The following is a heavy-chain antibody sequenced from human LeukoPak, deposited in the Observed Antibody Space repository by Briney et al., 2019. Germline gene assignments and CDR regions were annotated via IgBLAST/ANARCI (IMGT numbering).Heavy chain of an antibody. D-gene: IGHD3-10*01. CDR1: GGTFSSYA. J-gene: IGHJ6*02. V-gene: IGHV1-69*13. Sequence: SVKVSCKASGGTFSSYAISWVRQAPGQGLEWMGGIIPIFGTANYAQKFQGRVTITADESTSTAYMELSSLRSEDTAVYYCAREMGSGSYGYYYYGMDVWGQGTTVTVSS. CDR2: IIPIFGTA. CDR3: AREMGSGSYGYYYYGMDV.